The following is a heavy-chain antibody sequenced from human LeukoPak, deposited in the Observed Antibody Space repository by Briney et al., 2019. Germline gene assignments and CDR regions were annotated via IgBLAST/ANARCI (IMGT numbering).Heavy chain of an antibody. CDR1: AYTFSTYW. J-gene: IGHJ3*02. V-gene: IGHV3-74*01. Sequence: PGGSLRVSCAASAYTFSTYWMHWVRQAPGKGLVWVSRINSDGSSTRYADSVKGRFTISRDNTKNTLYLQMNSLRAEDTAVYYCVGEDSVNFPDAFDIWGQGTMVTVSS. CDR3: VGEDSVNFPDAFDI. CDR2: INSDGSST. D-gene: IGHD5/OR15-5a*01.